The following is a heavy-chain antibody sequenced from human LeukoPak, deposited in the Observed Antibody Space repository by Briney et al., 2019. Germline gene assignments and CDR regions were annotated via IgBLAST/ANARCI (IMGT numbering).Heavy chain of an antibody. D-gene: IGHD3-3*02. CDR3: AKRSATNIAFLEWSLDAFDI. CDR1: GFTFSSYG. J-gene: IGHJ3*02. Sequence: GGSLRLSCAASGFTFSSYGMPWVRQAPGKGLEWVAVIWYDGSNKYYADSVKGRFTISRDNSKNTLCLQMNSLRAEDTAVYYCAKRSATNIAFLEWSLDAFDIWGQGTMVTVSS. CDR2: IWYDGSNK. V-gene: IGHV3-33*06.